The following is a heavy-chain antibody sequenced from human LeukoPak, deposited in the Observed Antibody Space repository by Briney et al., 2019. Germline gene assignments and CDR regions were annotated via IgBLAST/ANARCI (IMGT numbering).Heavy chain of an antibody. CDR3: ARGGALRKVQN. V-gene: IGHV4-34*01. D-gene: IGHD1-1*01. CDR1: GGSISSYY. J-gene: IGHJ4*02. Sequence: SETLSLTCTVSGGSISSYYWSWIRQPPGKGLEWIGEINHSGSTNYNPSLKSRVTISVDTSKNQFSLKLSSVTAADTAVYYCARGGALRKVQNWGQGTLVTVSS. CDR2: INHSGST.